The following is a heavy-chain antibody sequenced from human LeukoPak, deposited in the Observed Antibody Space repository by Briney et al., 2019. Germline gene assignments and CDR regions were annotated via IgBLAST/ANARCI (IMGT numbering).Heavy chain of an antibody. V-gene: IGHV3-21*01. J-gene: IGHJ6*03. CDR1: GFTFRIFS. Sequence: PGGSLRLSCEASGFTFRIFSMNWVRQAPGKGLEWVSSISSSSSYIYYADSVKGRFTISRDNAKKSVYLQMNSLRAEDTAVYYCARAYSERYGLGYYYMDVWGKGTTVTISS. D-gene: IGHD1-26*01. CDR3: ARAYSERYGLGYYYMDV. CDR2: ISSSSSYI.